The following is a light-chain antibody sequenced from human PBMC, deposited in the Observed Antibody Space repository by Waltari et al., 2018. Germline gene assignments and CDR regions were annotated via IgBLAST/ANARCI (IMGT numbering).Light chain of an antibody. J-gene: IGKJ1*01. CDR1: QGISSY. CDR2: ATS. CDR3: QQYYTYPRT. Sequence: AIQMTQSPSSLAASTGDRVNITCRASQGISSYLAWYQQKPGKAPKLLMYATSTMQSGVPARFSGSGSGTDFTLTISCLQSEDFATYYCQQYYTYPRTFGQGTKVET. V-gene: IGKV1-8*01.